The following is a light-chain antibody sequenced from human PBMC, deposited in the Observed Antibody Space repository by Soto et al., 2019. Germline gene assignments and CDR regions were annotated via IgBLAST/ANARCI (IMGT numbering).Light chain of an antibody. Sequence: EIVLTQSPATLSLSPGERATLSCRASQSVSTYLAWYQQKPGQAPRLLIYDASNRATGISARFSGSGSGTDFTLTISRLEPEDFALYCCQQRTYWPPMYTFGQGTKLEIK. CDR2: DAS. CDR1: QSVSTY. J-gene: IGKJ2*01. CDR3: QQRTYWPPMYT. V-gene: IGKV3-11*01.